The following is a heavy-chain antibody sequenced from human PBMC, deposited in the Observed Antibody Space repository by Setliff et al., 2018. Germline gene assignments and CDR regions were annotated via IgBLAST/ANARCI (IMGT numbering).Heavy chain of an antibody. V-gene: IGHV4-34*01. J-gene: IGHJ4*02. CDR1: GGSFSYYY. Sequence: SETLSLTCGASGGSFSYYYWTWIRQPPGKGLEWVGEINHTGTTKYNPSLQSRVTISIDTSKDQFSLTVTSVTAADTAMYYCARGRNVAARLLDSWGQGTLVTVSS. CDR2: INHTGTT. CDR3: ARGRNVAARLLDS. D-gene: IGHD6-6*01.